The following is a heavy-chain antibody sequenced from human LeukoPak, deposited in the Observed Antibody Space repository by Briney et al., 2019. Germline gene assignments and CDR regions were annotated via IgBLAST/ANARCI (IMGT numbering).Heavy chain of an antibody. CDR2: IYYSGGT. J-gene: IGHJ4*02. CDR1: GGSISSGGYY. CDR3: ASGDNDPLFDY. V-gene: IGHV4-31*03. D-gene: IGHD1-1*01. Sequence: PSETLSLTCTVSGGSISSGGYYWSWIRQHPGTGLEWIGSIYYSGGTNYNPSLQGRVTISLDTSRNQFSLKLSSVTAADTAVYYCASGDNDPLFDYWGQGTLVTVSS.